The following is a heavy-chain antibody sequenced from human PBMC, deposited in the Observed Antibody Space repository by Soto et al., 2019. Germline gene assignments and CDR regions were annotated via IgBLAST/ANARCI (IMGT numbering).Heavy chain of an antibody. CDR1: GYTFTSYY. J-gene: IGHJ5*02. CDR2: INPSGGST. D-gene: IGHD6-19*01. Sequence: GESLKISCKGSGYTFTSYYMHWVRQAPGQGLEWMGIINPSGGSTSYAQKFQGRVAMTRDTSTSTVYMELSSLRSEDTAVYYCARDRGLIGPENWFDPWGQGTLVTISS. CDR3: ARDRGLIGPENWFDP. V-gene: IGHV1-46*01.